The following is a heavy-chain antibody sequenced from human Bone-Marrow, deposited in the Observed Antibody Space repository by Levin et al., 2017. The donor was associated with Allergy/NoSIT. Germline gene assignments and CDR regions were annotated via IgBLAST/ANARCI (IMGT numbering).Heavy chain of an antibody. CDR3: ARAPYNYDSSGSLFDY. CDR1: GYTFTGYY. Sequence: ASVKVSCKASGYTFTGYYMHWVRQAPGQGLEWMGRINPNSGGTNYAQKFRDRVTMTRDTSISTAYMELSRLRSDDTAVYYCARAPYNYDSSGSLFDYWGQGTLVTVSS. J-gene: IGHJ4*02. V-gene: IGHV1-2*06. D-gene: IGHD3-22*01. CDR2: INPNSGGT.